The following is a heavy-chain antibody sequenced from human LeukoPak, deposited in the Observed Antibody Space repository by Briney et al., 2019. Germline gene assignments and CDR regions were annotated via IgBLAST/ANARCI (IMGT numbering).Heavy chain of an antibody. CDR1: GYTFTGYY. Sequence: ASVKVSCKASGYTFTGYYMHWVRQAPGQGLEWMGWINPNSGGTNYAQKFQGRVTMTTDTSTSTAYMELRSLRSDDTAVYYCAREGPYDYGAYANYYWGQGTLVTVSS. CDR2: INPNSGGT. J-gene: IGHJ4*02. V-gene: IGHV1-2*02. CDR3: AREGPYDYGAYANYY. D-gene: IGHD4-17*01.